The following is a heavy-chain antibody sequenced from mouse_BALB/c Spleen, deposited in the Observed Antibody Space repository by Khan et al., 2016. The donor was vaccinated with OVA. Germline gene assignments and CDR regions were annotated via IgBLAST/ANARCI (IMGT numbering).Heavy chain of an antibody. V-gene: IGHV1S137*01. CDR3: ARPAYDGYYDY. Sequence: QVQLKESGPELVRPGVSVKISCKGSGYTFTDYAVHWMQQSHAKSLEWIGIISTYSGNTNYNQKFKGKATMTVDKSSSTAYMELARLTSEDSAIYYCARPAYDGYYDYWGKGTTLTVSS. J-gene: IGHJ2*01. D-gene: IGHD2-3*01. CDR1: GYTFTDYA. CDR2: ISTYSGNT.